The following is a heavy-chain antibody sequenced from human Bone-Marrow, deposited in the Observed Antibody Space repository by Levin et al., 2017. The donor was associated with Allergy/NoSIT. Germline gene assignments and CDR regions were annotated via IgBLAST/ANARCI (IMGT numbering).Heavy chain of an antibody. CDR2: ISYDGSNK. J-gene: IGHJ4*02. D-gene: IGHD4-17*01. CDR3: AIRVGDYGFVY. Sequence: GGSLRLSCAASGFTFSSYGMHWVRQAPGKGLEWVAVISYDGSNKYYADSVKGRFTISRDNSKNTLYLQMNSLRAEDTAVYYCAIRVGDYGFVYWGQGTLVTVSS. CDR1: GFTFSSYG. V-gene: IGHV3-30*03.